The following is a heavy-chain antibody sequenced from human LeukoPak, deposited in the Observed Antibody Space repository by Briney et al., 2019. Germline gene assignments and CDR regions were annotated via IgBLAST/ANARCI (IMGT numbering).Heavy chain of an antibody. CDR1: GYTFTSYD. D-gene: IGHD1-26*01. Sequence: GASVKVSCKASGYTFTSYDINWVRQATGQGLEWMGWTNPKSGNTGYAQKFQGRVTMTRSTSISTAYMELSSLRSEDTAAYYCARVTGSIDYWGRGSLVTVSS. J-gene: IGHJ4*02. CDR3: ARVTGSIDY. CDR2: TNPKSGNT. V-gene: IGHV1-8*01.